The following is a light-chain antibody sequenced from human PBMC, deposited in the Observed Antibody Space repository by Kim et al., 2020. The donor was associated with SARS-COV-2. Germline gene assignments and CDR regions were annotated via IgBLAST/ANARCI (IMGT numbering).Light chain of an antibody. J-gene: IGLJ7*01. V-gene: IGLV6-57*03. CDR2: EDS. Sequence: GSTVSSSCARSSGRIATNYVQWYLQRPGSAPTTVIFEDSERPSGVPGRFSGSIDSSSNSASLTISGLKPEDEADYYCQSYDADNVVFGGGTQLTVL. CDR3: QSYDADNVV. CDR1: SGRIATNY.